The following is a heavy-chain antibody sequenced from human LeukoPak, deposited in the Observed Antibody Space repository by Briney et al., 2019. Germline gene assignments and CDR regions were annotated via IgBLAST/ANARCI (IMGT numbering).Heavy chain of an antibody. J-gene: IGHJ6*03. CDR3: SRSSSRNFGVVIKSYYYYMDV. CDR1: GFTFSGSA. D-gene: IGHD3-3*01. CDR2: IRSKAD. V-gene: IGHV3-73*01. Sequence: GGSLRLSCAASGFTFSGSAIHWVRQASGRGLEWVGRIRSKADYAASVKGKFTISRDDSKNTAYLQMNSLKTEDTAVYYCSRSSSRNFGVVIKSYYYYMDVWGKGTTVTVSS.